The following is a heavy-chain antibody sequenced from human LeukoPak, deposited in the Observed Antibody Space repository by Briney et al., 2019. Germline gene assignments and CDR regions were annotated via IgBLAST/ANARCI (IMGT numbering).Heavy chain of an antibody. V-gene: IGHV3-21*01. CDR3: ARGPQFCSGGSCFGYYFDY. CDR1: EFTFSRYS. CDR2: ISASGSHI. J-gene: IGHJ4*02. D-gene: IGHD2-15*01. Sequence: GGSLRLSCAASEFTFSRYSMNWVRQPPGKGLEWVSSISASGSHIYYADSVKGRFSISRDSARNSVYVQMSSLRAEDTAVYYCARGPQFCSGGSCFGYYFDYWGQGALVTVSS.